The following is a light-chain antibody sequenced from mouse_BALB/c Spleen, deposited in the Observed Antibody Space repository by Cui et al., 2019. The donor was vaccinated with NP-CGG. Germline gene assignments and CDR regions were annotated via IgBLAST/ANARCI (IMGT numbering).Light chain of an antibody. CDR2: GTN. J-gene: IGLJ1*01. CDR3: ALWYSNHWV. Sequence: QAVVTQESALTTSPGETVTLTCRSSTGAVTTSNYAHWVQEKPDHLFTGLIGGTNNRAPGVPARFSGFLIGDKAALTITGAQTEDEAIYFCALWYSNHWVFGGGTKLTVL. CDR1: TGAVTTSNY. V-gene: IGLV1*01.